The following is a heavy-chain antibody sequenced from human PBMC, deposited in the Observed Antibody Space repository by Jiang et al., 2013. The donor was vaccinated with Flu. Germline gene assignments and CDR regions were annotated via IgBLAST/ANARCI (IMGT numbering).Heavy chain of an antibody. CDR2: INPSGGST. V-gene: IGHV1-46*01. J-gene: IGHJ3*02. D-gene: IGHD4-23*01. CDR3: ARFTLDIPTTVVTHGAFDI. CDR1: GYTFTSYY. Sequence: SGAEVKKPGASVKVSCKASGYTFTSYYMHWVRQAPGQGLEWMGIINPSGGSTSYAQKFQGRVTMTRDTSTSTVYMELSSLRSEDTAVYYCARFTLDIPTTVVTHGAFDIWGQGTMVTVSS.